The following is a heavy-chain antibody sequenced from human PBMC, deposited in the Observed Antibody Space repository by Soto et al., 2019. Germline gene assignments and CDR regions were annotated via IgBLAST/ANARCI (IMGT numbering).Heavy chain of an antibody. J-gene: IGHJ4*02. D-gene: IGHD6-25*01. V-gene: IGHV4-4*02. CDR3: ARVFSSGSGWMYYVEF. CDR2: IYYTGAT. CDR1: SGSISTGNW. Sequence: QVELQESGPRLVKSSGTLSLTCEVSSGSISTGNWWSWVRQPPGKGLEWMGVIYYTGATNYNPSLKSRVTMTIDKSKDQFSLILTSATAADTAVYYGARVFSSGSGWMYYVEFWGQGILGSVSS.